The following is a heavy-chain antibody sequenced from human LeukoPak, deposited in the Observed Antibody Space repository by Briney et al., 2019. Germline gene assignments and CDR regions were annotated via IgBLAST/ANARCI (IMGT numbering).Heavy chain of an antibody. D-gene: IGHD3-10*01. Sequence: SETLSLTCTVSGGSISSYYWSWIRQPPGKGLEWIGYIYYSGSTNYNPSLKSRVTISVDTSKNQFSLKLSSVTAADMAVYYCARAGKPYYWFDPWGQGTLVTVSS. CDR1: GGSISSYY. CDR3: ARAGKPYYWFDP. CDR2: IYYSGST. V-gene: IGHV4-59*01. J-gene: IGHJ5*02.